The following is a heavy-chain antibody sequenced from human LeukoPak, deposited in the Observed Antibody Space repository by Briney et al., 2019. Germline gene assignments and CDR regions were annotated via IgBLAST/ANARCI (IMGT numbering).Heavy chain of an antibody. D-gene: IGHD3-22*01. CDR3: ARDYYDSSGYYRKDY. CDR2: IYYSGST. Sequence: SSETLSLTCTVSGGSISSYYWSWIRQPPGKGLEWIGYIYYSGSTNYNPSLKSRVTISVDTSKNQFSLKLSSVTAADTAVYYCARDYYDSSGYYRKDYWGQGTLVTVSS. J-gene: IGHJ4*02. CDR1: GGSISSYY. V-gene: IGHV4-59*01.